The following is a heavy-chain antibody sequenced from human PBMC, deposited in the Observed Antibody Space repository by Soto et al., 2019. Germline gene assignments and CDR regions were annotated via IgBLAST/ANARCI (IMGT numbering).Heavy chain of an antibody. D-gene: IGHD1-26*01. J-gene: IGHJ3*01. CDR2: LSAYNGDT. CDR3: ASWSAIVGGAEALDV. V-gene: IGHV1-18*01. CDR1: GYTFINYG. Sequence: QVQLVQAGAEVKQPGASVRVSCKTSGYTFINYGITWVRQAPGQGLEWMGWLSAYNGDTSSSEKLQDRFTMTTDTSTNTVSMDLSSLTSDDTAVYYCASWSAIVGGAEALDVWGQGTMVIVSS.